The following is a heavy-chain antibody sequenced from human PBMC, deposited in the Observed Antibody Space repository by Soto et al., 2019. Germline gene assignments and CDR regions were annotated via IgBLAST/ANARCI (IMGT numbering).Heavy chain of an antibody. J-gene: IGHJ4*02. CDR2: IYYSGST. V-gene: IGHV4-59*01. CDR3: ARSSYDSSGYYFNFDY. CDR1: GGSISSYY. Sequence: SETLSLTCTVSGGSISSYYWSWIRQPPGKGLEWIGYIYYSGSTNYNPSLKSRVTISVDTSKNQLSLKLSSVTAADTAVYYCARSSYDSSGYYFNFDYWGQGTLVPVSS. D-gene: IGHD3-22*01.